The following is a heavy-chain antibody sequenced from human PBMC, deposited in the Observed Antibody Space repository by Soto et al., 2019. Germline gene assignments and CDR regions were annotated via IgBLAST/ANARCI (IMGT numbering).Heavy chain of an antibody. D-gene: IGHD2-8*01. J-gene: IGHJ3*01. V-gene: IGHV3-23*01. CDR2: IGSSGI. CDR3: AKDHFICNGVVDGFDV. CDR1: EFNFNIHA. Sequence: GWSLRLSCAATEFNFNIHAMSWVRQSPGKGLEWVSTIGSSGIYYADSVKGRFTISRDNSKNILFLQMNSLRAGDTPVYYCAKDHFICNGVVDGFDVWGQGTMVTVSS.